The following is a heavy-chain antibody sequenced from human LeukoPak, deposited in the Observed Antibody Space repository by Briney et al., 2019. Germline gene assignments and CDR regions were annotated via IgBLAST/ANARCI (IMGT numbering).Heavy chain of an antibody. CDR1: GGSIGSYY. CDR3: ARVVGVLWLDYMDV. CDR2: IYTSGST. D-gene: IGHD3-10*01. J-gene: IGHJ6*03. Sequence: PSETLSLTCTVSGGSIGSYYWSWIRQPAGKGLEWIGRIYTSGSTNYNPSLKSRVTMSVDTSKNQFSLKLSSVTAADTAVYYCARVVGVLWLDYMDVWGKGTTVTISS. V-gene: IGHV4-4*07.